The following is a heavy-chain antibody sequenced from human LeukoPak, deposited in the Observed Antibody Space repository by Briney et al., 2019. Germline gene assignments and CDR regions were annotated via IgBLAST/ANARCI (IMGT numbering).Heavy chain of an antibody. V-gene: IGHV4-59*02. CDR3: ARGTIAAAVPFDY. J-gene: IGHJ4*02. Sequence: SETLSLTCSVSGGSVSTYYWSWIRQPPGKGLEWLGYIYYSGTTNYNPSLRSRVTISVDTSKSQFSLKLNSVTAADTAVYYCARGTIAAAVPFDYWGQGNLVTVSS. CDR1: GGSVSTYY. D-gene: IGHD6-13*01. CDR2: IYYSGTT.